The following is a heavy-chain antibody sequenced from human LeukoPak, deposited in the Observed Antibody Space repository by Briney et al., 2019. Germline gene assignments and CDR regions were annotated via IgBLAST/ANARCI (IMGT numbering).Heavy chain of an antibody. V-gene: IGHV4-59*12. J-gene: IGHJ3*02. D-gene: IGHD4-17*01. CDR3: ARDSYDYGDNDAFDI. CDR1: GGSYTNYY. Sequence: SETLSLTCSVSGGSYTNYYWSWIRQPPGKGLEWIGYIFYTGSTKYSPSLKSRVTISGDTSKNQFSLSLSSVTAADTAVYYCARDSYDYGDNDAFDIWGQGTMVTVSS. CDR2: IFYTGST.